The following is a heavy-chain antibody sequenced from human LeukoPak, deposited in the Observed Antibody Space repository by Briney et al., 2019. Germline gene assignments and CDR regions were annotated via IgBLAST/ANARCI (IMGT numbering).Heavy chain of an antibody. V-gene: IGHV3-30-3*01. J-gene: IGHJ4*02. CDR1: GFTFSSYA. CDR2: ISYDGSNK. D-gene: IGHD6-6*01. CDR3: ARDRAARGSSIPY. Sequence: GRSLRLSCAASGFTFSSYAMHWVRQAPGKGLEWVAVISYDGSNKYYADSVKGRFTISRDNSENTLYLQMNSLRAEDTAVYYCARDRAARGSSIPYWGQGTLVTVSS.